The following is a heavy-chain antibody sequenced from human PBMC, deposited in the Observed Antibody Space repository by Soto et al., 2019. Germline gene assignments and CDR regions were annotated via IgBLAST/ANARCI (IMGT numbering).Heavy chain of an antibody. Sequence: SETLSLTCGVYNGSFSDYFWNWIRQPPGKGLECIGEIKESGFATYNPSLKRRVTMSVDTANNQFSLKVTSVTAADTAVYYCARGKSSGPLYYFDTWGQGTLVTVSS. CDR3: ARGKSSGPLYYFDT. J-gene: IGHJ4*02. CDR2: IKESGFA. V-gene: IGHV4-34*01. CDR1: NGSFSDYF. D-gene: IGHD6-19*01.